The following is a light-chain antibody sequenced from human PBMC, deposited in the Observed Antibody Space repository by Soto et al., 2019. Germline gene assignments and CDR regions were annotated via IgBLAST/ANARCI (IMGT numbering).Light chain of an antibody. V-gene: IGKV3-15*01. CDR1: QSVSSN. CDR3: QQYNNWPPFT. CDR2: AAS. Sequence: EIVMTQSPATLSVSPGERATLSCRASQSVSSNLAWYQQKPGQAPRLLIYAASTRVNGVPARFSGSGSGTEVFLIISSLQSEDFAVYYCQQYNNWPPFTFGHGTKVDIK. J-gene: IGKJ3*01.